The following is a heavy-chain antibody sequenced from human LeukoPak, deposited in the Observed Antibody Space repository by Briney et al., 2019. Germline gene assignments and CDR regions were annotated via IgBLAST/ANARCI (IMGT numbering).Heavy chain of an antibody. J-gene: IGHJ3*02. CDR2: IASDGSQT. D-gene: IGHD3-10*01. V-gene: IGHV3-30-3*01. CDR1: GFTFSSYF. CDR3: ARERQDTIVHSGAFDI. Sequence: GGSLRLSCAASGFTFSSYFMHWVRQAPGKGLEWVAVIASDGSQTFYVESEKGRFSISRDNSKNTLYLQMNSLRAEDTAVYFCARERQDTIVHSGAFDIWGQGTMVIVSS.